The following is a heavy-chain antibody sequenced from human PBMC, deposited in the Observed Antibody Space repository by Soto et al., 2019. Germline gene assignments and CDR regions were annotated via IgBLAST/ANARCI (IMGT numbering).Heavy chain of an antibody. Sequence: EVQLVESGGGLVQPGGSLRLSCAASGFTFSDHYMDWVRQAPGKGLEWVGRSRNKVKSYTTEYAASVKGRFTISRDDSKNSLYLQMNSLKTEDTAIYYCARGGCGSPFDYWGQGALVTVSS. CDR2: SRNKVKSYTT. V-gene: IGHV3-72*01. CDR1: GFTFSDHY. CDR3: ARGGCGSPFDY. J-gene: IGHJ4*02. D-gene: IGHD1-26*01.